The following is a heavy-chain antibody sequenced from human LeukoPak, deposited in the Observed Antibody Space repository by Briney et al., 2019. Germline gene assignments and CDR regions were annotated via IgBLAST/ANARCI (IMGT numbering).Heavy chain of an antibody. D-gene: IGHD6-6*01. Sequence: SETLSLTCTVSGGSISSSSYYWGWIRQPPGKGLEWIGSIYYSGSTYYNPSLKSRVTISVDTSKNQFSLKLSSVTAADTAVYYCVRGGSSAYNWFDPWGQGTLVTVSS. V-gene: IGHV4-39*07. CDR2: IYYSGST. CDR1: GGSISSSSYY. CDR3: VRGGSSAYNWFDP. J-gene: IGHJ5*02.